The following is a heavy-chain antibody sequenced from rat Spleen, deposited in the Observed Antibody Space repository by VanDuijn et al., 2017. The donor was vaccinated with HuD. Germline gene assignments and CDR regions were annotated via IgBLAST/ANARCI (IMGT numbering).Heavy chain of an antibody. CDR1: GFTFSNYY. CDR2: ISPSGGST. J-gene: IGHJ3*01. D-gene: IGHD4-3*01. V-gene: IGHV5-27*01. Sequence: EVQLVESGGGLVQPGRSLKLSCAASGFTFSNYYMAWVRQAPTKGLEWVAYISPSGGSTYYRDSVKGRFTISRDNAKSTLYLQMDSLRSEDTATYYCAKDPWDSGANWFAYWGQGTLVTVSS. CDR3: AKDPWDSGANWFAY.